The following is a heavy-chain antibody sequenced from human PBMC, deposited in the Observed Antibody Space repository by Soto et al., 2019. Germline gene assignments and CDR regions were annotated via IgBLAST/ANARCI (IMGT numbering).Heavy chain of an antibody. Sequence: SETLSLTCTVAVGSISGYYWSWIRQPPGEGLKCIGYIYYSGSTNYTPSLKSRVTISVDTSKNQFSLKLTSVTAADTAVYYCARGVGYYYDSSAYFSSYYYYYGMDVWGQGTTVTVSS. V-gene: IGHV4-59*01. CDR1: VGSISGYY. CDR2: IYYSGST. J-gene: IGHJ6*02. CDR3: ARGVGYYYDSSAYFSSYYYYYGMDV. D-gene: IGHD3-22*01.